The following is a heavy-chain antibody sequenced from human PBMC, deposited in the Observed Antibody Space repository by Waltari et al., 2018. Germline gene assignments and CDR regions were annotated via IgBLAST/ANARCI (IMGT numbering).Heavy chain of an antibody. D-gene: IGHD1-26*01. CDR1: GFTFGDHG. J-gene: IGHJ4*02. Sequence: QVHLVESGGGVVQPGRSLTLSCTASGFTFGDHGMQWVRQAPGKGLEWVAVVSYEGSLKYYADSVRGRFTIARDNFRNTLYLQMNSLRPEDTAVYYCAKEFGGRASRYAAFFDSWGQGTLVTVSS. CDR3: AKEFGGRASRYAAFFDS. CDR2: VSYEGSLK. V-gene: IGHV3-30*18.